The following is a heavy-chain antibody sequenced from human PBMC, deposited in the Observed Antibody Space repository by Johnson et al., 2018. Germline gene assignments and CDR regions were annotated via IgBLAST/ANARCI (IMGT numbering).Heavy chain of an antibody. V-gene: IGHV3-64*01. J-gene: IGHJ1*01. D-gene: IGHD6-19*01. CDR2: ISGDGIGT. CDR3: ARDRAAVAGIGYFQY. CDR1: GFTFSSYA. Sequence: VQLVQSGGGLVQPGGSLRLSCAASGFTFSSYAMHWVRQAPGKGLEYVSGISGDGIGTFYAHSVKGRSTISRDKSKNTLYLKMGRLRTEDMAVYFCARDRAAVAGIGYFQYWGQGTLVTVSS.